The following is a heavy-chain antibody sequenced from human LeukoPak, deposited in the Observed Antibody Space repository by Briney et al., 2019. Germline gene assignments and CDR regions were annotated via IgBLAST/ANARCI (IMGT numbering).Heavy chain of an antibody. CDR2: ISSSSSYI. V-gene: IGHV3-21*05. Sequence: GGSLRLSRAASGFTFSSYSMNWVRQAPGKGLEGVSYISSSSSYIYYADSVKGRFTTSRDTAKNSLYLQMNSLRAEDTAVYYCARDGPRYYYDSSGSHAFDIWGQGTMVTVSS. D-gene: IGHD3-22*01. CDR3: ARDGPRYYYDSSGSHAFDI. CDR1: GFTFSSYS. J-gene: IGHJ3*02.